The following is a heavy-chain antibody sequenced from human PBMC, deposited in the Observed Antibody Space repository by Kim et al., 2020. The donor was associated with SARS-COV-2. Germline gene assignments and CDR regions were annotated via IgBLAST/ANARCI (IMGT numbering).Heavy chain of an antibody. D-gene: IGHD6-13*01. J-gene: IGHJ5*02. CDR3: ARRSSSWYPGGWFDP. CDR2: IYTSGST. CDR1: GGSIISGSYY. Sequence: SETLSLTCTVSGGSIISGSYYWSWIRQPAGKGLEWIGRIYTSGSTNYNPSLKSRVTISVDTSKNQFSLKLSSVTAADTAVYYCARRSSSWYPGGWFDPWGQGTLVTVSS. V-gene: IGHV4-61*02.